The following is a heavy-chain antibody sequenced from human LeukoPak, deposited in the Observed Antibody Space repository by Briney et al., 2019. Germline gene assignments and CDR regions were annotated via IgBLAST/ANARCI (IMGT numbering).Heavy chain of an antibody. V-gene: IGHV3-23*01. J-gene: IGHJ6*03. CDR2: ITNSGDST. D-gene: IGHD6-6*01. CDR1: GFTFSSHA. CDR3: AKQRAAPPDYYYYYMDV. Sequence: PGGSLRLSCAASGFTFSSHAMTWVRQAPGKGLEWVSSITNSGDSTYYADSVKGRFTISRDNSKNTLYLQMNSLRAEDTAVYYCAKQRAAPPDYYYYYMDVWGDGTTVTVSS.